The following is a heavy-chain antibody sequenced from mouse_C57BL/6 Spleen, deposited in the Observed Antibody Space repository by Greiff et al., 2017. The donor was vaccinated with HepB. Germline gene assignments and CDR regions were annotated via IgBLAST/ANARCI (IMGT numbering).Heavy chain of an antibody. CDR1: GFTFTDYY. CDR2: IRNKANGYTT. J-gene: IGHJ1*03. V-gene: IGHV7-3*01. Sequence: EVKLMESGGGLVQPGGSLSLSCAASGFTFTDYYMSWVRQPPGKALEWLGFIRNKANGYTTEYSASVKGRFTISRDNSQSILYLQMNALRAEDSATYYCARSPYGNYDYWYFDVWGTGTTVTVSS. D-gene: IGHD2-1*01. CDR3: ARSPYGNYDYWYFDV.